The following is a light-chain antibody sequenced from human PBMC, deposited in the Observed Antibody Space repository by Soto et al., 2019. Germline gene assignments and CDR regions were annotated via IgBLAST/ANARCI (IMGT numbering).Light chain of an antibody. J-gene: IGKJ4*01. CDR2: GAS. CDR1: QNINIF. V-gene: IGKV1-39*01. CDR3: QQSSSTPLI. Sequence: DIPMTQSPSSLSASIGDRVTITCRASQNINIFLNWYQHRPGKAPRLLIYGASTLQSGVPSRFSGSGSGTNFTVTISSLQPEDFGTYYCQQSSSTPLIFGGGTRVQIK.